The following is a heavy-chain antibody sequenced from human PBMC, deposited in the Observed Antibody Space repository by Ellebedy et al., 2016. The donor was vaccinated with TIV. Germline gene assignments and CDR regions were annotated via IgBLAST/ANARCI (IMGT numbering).Heavy chain of an antibody. V-gene: IGHV4-59*01. D-gene: IGHD1-26*01. J-gene: IGHJ4*02. CDR2: IYYSEST. Sequence: MPSETLSLTCTVSGVSIGSYYWTWTRQPPGKGLEWIGYIYYSESTDYKPSLKSRVTISLDTSMNQLSLELRSVTAADTAVYYCSRLLRGTYYGGFDYWGQGTPVTVSS. CDR3: SRLLRGTYYGGFDY. CDR1: GVSIGSYY.